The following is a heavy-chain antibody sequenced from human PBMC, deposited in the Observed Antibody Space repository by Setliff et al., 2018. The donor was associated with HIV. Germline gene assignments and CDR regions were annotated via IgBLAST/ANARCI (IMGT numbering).Heavy chain of an antibody. J-gene: IGHJ4*02. V-gene: IGHV1-3*01. CDR3: ARDLSYTANWEFDF. CDR1: GYTFISYA. D-gene: IGHD3-16*01. CDR2: ITGGSGNT. Sequence: ASVKVSCKASGYTFISYAIHWVRQAPGQSLEWMGWITGGSGNTKYSEKFQGRVTFTRDISANTAYLDLNSLKSEDSALYYCARDLSYTANWEFDFWGQGTLVTVSS.